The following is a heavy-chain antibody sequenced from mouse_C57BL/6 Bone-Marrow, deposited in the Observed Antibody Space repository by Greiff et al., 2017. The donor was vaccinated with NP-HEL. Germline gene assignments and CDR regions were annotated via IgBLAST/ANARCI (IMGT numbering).Heavy chain of an antibody. CDR1: GYTFTDYY. D-gene: IGHD1-1*01. CDR2: INPYNGGT. V-gene: IGHV1-19*01. CDR3: SRWDYGSSYEDY. J-gene: IGHJ2*01. Sequence: EVQLQQSGPVLVKPGASVKLSCKASGYTFTDYYMNWVKQSHGKSLEWIGVINPYNGGTSYNQKFKGQATLTVDKSSSTAYMELNSLTSEDSADYDCSRWDYGSSYEDYWGRGKTLTVSS.